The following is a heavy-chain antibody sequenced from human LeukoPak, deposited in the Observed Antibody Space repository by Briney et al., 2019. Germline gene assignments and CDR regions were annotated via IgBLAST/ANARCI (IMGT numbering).Heavy chain of an antibody. J-gene: IGHJ6*03. V-gene: IGHV1-69*06. CDR1: GGTFSSYA. Sequence: SVKVSCKASGGTFSSYAISWVRQAPGQGLEWMGGIIPIFGTANYAQKFQGRVTITADKSTSTAYMELSSLRSEDTAVYYCARTTYYYDSSGYYPLYYYYYYMDVWGKGTTVTVSS. CDR2: IIPIFGTA. D-gene: IGHD3-22*01. CDR3: ARTTYYYDSSGYYPLYYYYYYMDV.